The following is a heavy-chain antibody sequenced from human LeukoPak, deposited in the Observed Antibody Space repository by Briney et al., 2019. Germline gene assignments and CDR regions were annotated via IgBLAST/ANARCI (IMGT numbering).Heavy chain of an antibody. CDR3: ARGIYSSSWYFDL. Sequence: GGSLRLSCAASGFTFSSYAMHWVRQAPGKGLEYVSAISSNGGSTYYANSVKGRFTISRDNSKNTLYLQTGSLRAEDMAVYYCARGIYSSSWYFDLWGRGTLVTVSS. J-gene: IGHJ2*01. CDR1: GFTFSSYA. CDR2: ISSNGGST. D-gene: IGHD6-13*01. V-gene: IGHV3-64*01.